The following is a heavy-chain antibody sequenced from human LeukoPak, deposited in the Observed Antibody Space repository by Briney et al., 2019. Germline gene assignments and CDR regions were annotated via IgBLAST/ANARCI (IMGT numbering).Heavy chain of an antibody. D-gene: IGHD3-3*01. Sequence: GGSLRLSCVASGFTFSSYWMHWVRQDPRKGLVWVSRINGDGRNINYADSVRGRFTISRDNAKNTLYLQMNTLRVEDTAVYYCAREEDFWSGYYGNWFDPWGQGTLVTVSS. CDR3: AREEDFWSGYYGNWFDP. CDR1: GFTFSSYW. CDR2: INGDGRNI. J-gene: IGHJ5*02. V-gene: IGHV3-74*01.